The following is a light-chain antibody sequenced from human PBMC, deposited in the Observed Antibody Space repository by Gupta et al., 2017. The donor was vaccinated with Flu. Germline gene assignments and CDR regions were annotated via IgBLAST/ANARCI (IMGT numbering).Light chain of an antibody. CDR3: QAWDSGTWG. Sequence: SYELTQPPSVSVSPGQTASVTCSGDKLGDVYVSWYQQKPGQSPVLVIYQDTQRPSGIPERFSGSNAGNTATLTISGTQAMDEADYYCQAWDSGTWGLGGGTKRTVL. CDR1: KLGDVY. J-gene: IGLJ2*01. V-gene: IGLV3-1*01. CDR2: QDT.